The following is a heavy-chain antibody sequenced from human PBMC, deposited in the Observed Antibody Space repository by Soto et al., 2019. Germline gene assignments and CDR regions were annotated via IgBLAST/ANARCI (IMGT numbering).Heavy chain of an antibody. CDR3: ARHSPTYYYDRSGVAGAFDI. CDR1: GYSFTSYW. J-gene: IGHJ3*02. CDR2: IYPGDSDT. D-gene: IGHD3-22*01. Sequence: LGESLKISCKGSGYSFTSYWIGWVRQMPGKGLEWMGIIYPGDSDTRYSPSFQGQVTISADKSISTAYLQWSSLKASDTAMYYCARHSPTYYYDRSGVAGAFDIWGQGTMVTVSS. V-gene: IGHV5-51*01.